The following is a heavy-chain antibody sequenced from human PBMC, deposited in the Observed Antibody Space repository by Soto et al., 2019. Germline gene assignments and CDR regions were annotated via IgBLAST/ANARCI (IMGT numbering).Heavy chain of an antibody. V-gene: IGHV4-34*01. CDR2: INHSGST. CDR1: GGSFSGYY. D-gene: IGHD5-12*01. Sequence: SETLSLTCAVYGGSFSGYYWSWIRQPPGKGLEWIGEINHSGSTNYNPSLKSRVTISVDTSKNQFSLKLSSVTAADTAVYYCARFSTEMATIHDAFDIWGQGTMVTVSS. CDR3: ARFSTEMATIHDAFDI. J-gene: IGHJ3*02.